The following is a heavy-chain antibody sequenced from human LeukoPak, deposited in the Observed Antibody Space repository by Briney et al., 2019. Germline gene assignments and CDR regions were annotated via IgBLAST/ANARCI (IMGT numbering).Heavy chain of an antibody. CDR2: ITSRSSHI. D-gene: IGHD3-22*01. Sequence: GGSLRLSCAASGFAFNSYSIKWVRQAPGKGLEWVSSITSRSSHIYYADSVKGRFTISRDNAKNSLDLQMSSLRAEDTAVYYCARPRGSGYYPLYYYMDVWGKGTTVTVSS. CDR3: ARPRGSGYYPLYYYMDV. CDR1: GFAFNSYS. V-gene: IGHV3-21*04. J-gene: IGHJ6*03.